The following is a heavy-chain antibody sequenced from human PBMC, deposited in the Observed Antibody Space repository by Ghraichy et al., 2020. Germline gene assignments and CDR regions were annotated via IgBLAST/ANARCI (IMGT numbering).Heavy chain of an antibody. J-gene: IGHJ4*02. CDR2: ISGSGSRT. CDR1: GFTLSSYG. Sequence: GGSLRLSCAASGFTLSSYGMTWVRQAPGKGLEWVSAISGSGSRTYYADSVKGRFTISRDISKNMLFLQMNSLRAEDTGVYYCAKVKYYYDSSGYYTSGLDHWGQGTLVTVSS. V-gene: IGHV3-23*01. CDR3: AKVKYYYDSSGYYTSGLDH. D-gene: IGHD3-22*01.